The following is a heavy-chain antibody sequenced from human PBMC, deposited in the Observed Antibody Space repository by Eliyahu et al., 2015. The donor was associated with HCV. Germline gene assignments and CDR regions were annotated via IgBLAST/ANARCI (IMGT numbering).Heavy chain of an antibody. CDR2: IRNKADNYVT. CDR3: AQNWGMYYFDY. J-gene: IGHJ4*02. D-gene: IGHD7-27*01. CDR1: GLTFSGTA. V-gene: IGHV3-73*02. Sequence: EVQLVESGGGLVQPGGSLKLSCATSGLTFSGTAVHWVRQAPGKGLAWVGRIRNKADNYVTAYAASVEGRFTISRDDSRNTAYLQMNSLKTEDTAVYFCAQNWGMYYFDYWGQGTLVTVSS.